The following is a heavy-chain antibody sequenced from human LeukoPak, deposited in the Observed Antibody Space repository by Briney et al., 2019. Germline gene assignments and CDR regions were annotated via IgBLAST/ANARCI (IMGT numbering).Heavy chain of an antibody. CDR3: AKAPIYGGNSYFDY. J-gene: IGHJ4*02. CDR1: GGSISSYY. V-gene: IGHV3-23*01. CDR2: ITTNGAST. Sequence: ETLSLTCTVSGGSISSYYWSWIRQPPGKGLEWISYITTNGASTYYADSVKGRFTISRDNSKNTLYLQMNSLRAEDTAVYYCAKAPIYGGNSYFDYWGQGTLVTVSS. D-gene: IGHD4-23*01.